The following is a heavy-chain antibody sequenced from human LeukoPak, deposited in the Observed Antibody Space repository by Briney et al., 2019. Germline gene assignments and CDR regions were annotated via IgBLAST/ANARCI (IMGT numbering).Heavy chain of an antibody. Sequence: GASVKVSCKASGYTFTSYGISWVRQAPGQGLEWMGRISAYNGNTNYAQKLQGRVTMTTDTSTSTAYMELRSLRSDDTAVYYCASSWGLGELSSYYFDYWGQGTLVTVSS. CDR3: ASSWGLGELSSYYFDY. V-gene: IGHV1-18*01. J-gene: IGHJ4*02. CDR1: GYTFTSYG. D-gene: IGHD3-16*02. CDR2: ISAYNGNT.